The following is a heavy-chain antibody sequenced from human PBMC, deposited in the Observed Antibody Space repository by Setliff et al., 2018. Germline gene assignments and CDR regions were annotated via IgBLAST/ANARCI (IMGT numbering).Heavy chain of an antibody. CDR1: GASINSHY. CDR2: FFYSGDS. V-gene: IGHV4-59*11. CDR3: ARDRSYYASGSFTKWFDY. D-gene: IGHD3-10*01. Sequence: SETLSLTCTVSGASINSHYWSWIRQPPGKGLEWIGPFFYSGDSRYNPSLKSRVTMSVDASRNQFSLKLSSVTAADTAIYYCARDRSYYASGSFTKWFDYWGQGTLVTVSS. J-gene: IGHJ4*02.